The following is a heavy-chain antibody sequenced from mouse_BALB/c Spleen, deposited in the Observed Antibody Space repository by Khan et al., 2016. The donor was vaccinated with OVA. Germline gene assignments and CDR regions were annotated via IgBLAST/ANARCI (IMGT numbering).Heavy chain of an antibody. D-gene: IGHD1-1*01. Sequence: EVQLQESGPGLVKPSQSLSLTCSVTGYSITSGYRWNWIRQFPGNKLEWMGYISYDGSNNYNPSLKNRISITRDTSKNPFFLKLSSVTTEDTATYYCARGGAVVPYWYFDVWGAGTTVTVSS. CDR3: ARGGAVVPYWYFDV. J-gene: IGHJ1*01. CDR2: ISYDGSN. CDR1: GYSITSGYR. V-gene: IGHV3-6*02.